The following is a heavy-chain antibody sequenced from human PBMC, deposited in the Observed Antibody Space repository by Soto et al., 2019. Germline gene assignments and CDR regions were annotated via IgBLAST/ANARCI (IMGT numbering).Heavy chain of an antibody. CDR1: GFTFSSYS. D-gene: IGHD6-6*01. CDR2: ISSSSSYI. J-gene: IGHJ6*03. CDR3: ARDPPGSSSESDRYFYYYMDV. Sequence: EVQLVESGGGLVKPGGSLRLSCAASGFTFSSYSMNWVRQAPGKGLEWVSSISSSSSYIYYADSVKGRFTISRDNAKNSLYLQMNSLRAEDTAVYYCARDPPGSSSESDRYFYYYMDVWCKGTTVTDSS. V-gene: IGHV3-21*01.